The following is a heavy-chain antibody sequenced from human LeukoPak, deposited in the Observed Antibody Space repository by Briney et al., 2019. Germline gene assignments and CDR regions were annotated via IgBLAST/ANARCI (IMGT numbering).Heavy chain of an antibody. Sequence: PSETLSLTCTVSGGSISSYYWSWIRQPPGKGLEWIGYIYYSGSTNYNPSLKSRVTISVDTSKNQFSLKLSSVTAADTAVYCCARVDGVDISQPNWFDPWGQGTLVTVSS. D-gene: IGHD3-3*01. CDR3: ARVDGVDISQPNWFDP. J-gene: IGHJ5*02. CDR1: GGSISSYY. CDR2: IYYSGST. V-gene: IGHV4-59*01.